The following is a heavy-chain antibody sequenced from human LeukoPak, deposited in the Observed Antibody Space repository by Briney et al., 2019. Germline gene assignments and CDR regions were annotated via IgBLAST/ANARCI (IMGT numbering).Heavy chain of an antibody. CDR1: GDSISLSFYY. V-gene: IGHV4-39*07. Sequence: SETLSLTCSVSGDSISLSFYYWGWIRQPPGKALEWIGSVYYSGTTSYNPSLKSRVTISVDMSKNHFSLRLRSVTAADTAVYYCARVVRYDRYYYYMDVWGKGTTVTVSS. CDR3: ARVVRYDRYYYYMDV. J-gene: IGHJ6*03. D-gene: IGHD2-21*01. CDR2: VYYSGTT.